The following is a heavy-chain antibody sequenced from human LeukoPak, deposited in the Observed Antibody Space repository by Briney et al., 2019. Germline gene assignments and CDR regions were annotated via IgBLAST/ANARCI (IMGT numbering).Heavy chain of an antibody. J-gene: IGHJ4*02. CDR2: INWDNRGI. Sequence: GRSLRLSCAVSGFNLVDYAMHWVRQVPGRGLEWVTGINWDNRGIVYAESVGGRFTVSRDNAKNTLYLQMDSLRPEDTALYYCARDDHNVLTDNFDYWGQGTLVTVSS. CDR3: ARDDHNVLTDNFDY. V-gene: IGHV3-9*01. D-gene: IGHD3-9*01. CDR1: GFNLVDYA.